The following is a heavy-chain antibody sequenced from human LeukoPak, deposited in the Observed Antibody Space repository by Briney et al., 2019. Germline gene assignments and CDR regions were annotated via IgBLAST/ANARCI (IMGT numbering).Heavy chain of an antibody. CDR3: ARNVFVP. CDR1: GGSINSSSYY. D-gene: IGHD3-10*02. Sequence: PSETLSLTCTVSGGSINSSSYYWGWIRQPPGKGLEWIGSIFYSGNTYDNPSLKSQVTISVDTSKNQFSLHLNSLTAADTAVYYCARNVFVPWGEGNLVTVSS. CDR2: IFYSGNT. V-gene: IGHV4-39*01. J-gene: IGHJ5*02.